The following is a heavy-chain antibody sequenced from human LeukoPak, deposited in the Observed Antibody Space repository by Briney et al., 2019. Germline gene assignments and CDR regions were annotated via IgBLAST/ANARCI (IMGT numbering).Heavy chain of an antibody. V-gene: IGHV1-46*01. Sequence: ASVKVSCKASGYTFTSNYIHWVRQAPGQGLEWMGMIYPRDGSTSYAQNFQGRVTVTRDMSTSTVHMELSGLRSEDTAVYYGAIDQEGFDYWGQGTLVTVSS. CDR2: IYPRDGST. CDR1: GYTFTSNY. CDR3: AIDQEGFDY. J-gene: IGHJ4*02.